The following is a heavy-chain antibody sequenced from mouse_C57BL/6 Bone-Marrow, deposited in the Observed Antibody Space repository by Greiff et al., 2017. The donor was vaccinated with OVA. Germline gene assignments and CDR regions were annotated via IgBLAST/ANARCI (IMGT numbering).Heavy chain of an antibody. CDR2: IYPRSGNT. CDR1: GYTFTSYG. D-gene: IGHD2-5*01. J-gene: IGHJ1*03. Sequence: VQLKESGAELARPGASVKLSCKASGYTFTSYGISWVKQRTGQGLEWIGEIYPRSGNTYYNEKFKGKATLTADKSSSTAYMELRSLTSEDSAVYFCATPYYSNYGYFDVWGTGTTVTVSS. V-gene: IGHV1-81*01. CDR3: ATPYYSNYGYFDV.